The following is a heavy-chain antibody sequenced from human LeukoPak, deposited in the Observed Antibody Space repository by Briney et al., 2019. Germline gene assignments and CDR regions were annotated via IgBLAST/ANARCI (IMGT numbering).Heavy chain of an antibody. V-gene: IGHV1-18*01. J-gene: IGHJ5*02. CDR3: ARQMVRGVNIDWFDP. D-gene: IGHD3-10*01. CDR2: ISAYNGNT. Sequence: GASVKVSCKASGYTFTSHGISWVRQAPGQGLEWMGWISAYNGNTNYAQKLQGRVTMTTDTSTSTAYMELRSLRSDDTAVYYCARQMVRGVNIDWFDPWGQGTLVTVSS. CDR1: GYTFTSHG.